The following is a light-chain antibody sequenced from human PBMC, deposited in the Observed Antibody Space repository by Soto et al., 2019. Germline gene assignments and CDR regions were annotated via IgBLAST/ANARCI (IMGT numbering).Light chain of an antibody. CDR3: PHFINWPLP. V-gene: IGKV3-15*01. J-gene: IGKJ1*01. CDR2: GAS. CDR1: QSVSSN. Sequence: EIVMTQSPATLSVSPGERATLSCRASQSVSSNLAWYQQKPGQAQRLLIYGASNRATGIPARFSGSGSGTEFNHNFSSLQSEPCALSSSPHFINWPLPFGQETKV.